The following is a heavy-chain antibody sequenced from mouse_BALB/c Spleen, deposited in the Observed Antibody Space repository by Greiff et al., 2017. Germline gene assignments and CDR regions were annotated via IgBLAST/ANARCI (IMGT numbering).Heavy chain of an antibody. V-gene: IGHV1-14*01. CDR3: ARRVYDGYLWFAY. D-gene: IGHD2-3*01. CDR1: GYTFTSYV. J-gene: IGHJ3*01. CDR2: INPYNDGT. Sequence: QLQQSGPELVKPGASVKMSFKASGYTFTSYVMHWVEQKPGQGLEWIGYINPYNDGTKYNEKFKGKATLTSDKSSSTAYMELSSLTSEDSAVYYCARRVYDGYLWFAYWGQGTLVTVSA.